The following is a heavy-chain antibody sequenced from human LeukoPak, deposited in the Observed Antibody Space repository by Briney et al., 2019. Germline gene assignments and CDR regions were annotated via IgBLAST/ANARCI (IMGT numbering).Heavy chain of an antibody. Sequence: PSETLSLTCAVYGGSFSGYYWSWVRQAPGKGLEWVSGISDSGGSTYYADSVKGRFTISRDNSKNMLYLQMNSLRAEDTAVYYCAKVSESNYDFLTGYYTPYYFDYWGQGTLVTVSS. CDR3: AKVSESNYDFLTGYYTPYYFDY. V-gene: IGHV3-23*01. D-gene: IGHD3-9*01. CDR1: GGSFSGYY. CDR2: ISDSGGST. J-gene: IGHJ4*02.